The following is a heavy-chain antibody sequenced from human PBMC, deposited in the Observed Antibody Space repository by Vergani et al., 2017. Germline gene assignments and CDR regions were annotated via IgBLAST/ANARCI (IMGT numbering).Heavy chain of an antibody. CDR1: FDSIRNLY. CDR3: GRVADFYGLGSRLLDL. CDR2: MYHSGST. Sequence: QLHLQESGPGLVKPSETLSLTCSVSFDSIRNLYCNWIRQPPGKGLEWIGYMYHSGSTNYNPSLETRVTISGDTSKNKFSLKLNSVTAADTAVYYCGRVADFYGLGSRLLDLWGQGILVTVSS. J-gene: IGHJ5*02. V-gene: IGHV4-59*11. D-gene: IGHD3-10*01.